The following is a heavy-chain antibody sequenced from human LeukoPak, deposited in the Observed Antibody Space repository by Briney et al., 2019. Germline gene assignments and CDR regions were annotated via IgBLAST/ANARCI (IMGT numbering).Heavy chain of an antibody. Sequence: GGSLRLSCAASGFTFTIYSMNWVRRAPGKGLEWVSYISSSSTTIYYADSVKGRFTISRDNAKNSLYLQMNSLRAEDTAVYYCARDVWSSYWGQGTLVTVSS. CDR1: GFTFTIYS. D-gene: IGHD2-8*01. CDR2: ISSSSTTI. J-gene: IGHJ4*02. CDR3: ARDVWSSY. V-gene: IGHV3-48*04.